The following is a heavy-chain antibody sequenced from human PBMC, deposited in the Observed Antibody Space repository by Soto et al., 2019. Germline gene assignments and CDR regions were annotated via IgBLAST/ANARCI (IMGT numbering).Heavy chain of an antibody. D-gene: IGHD3-10*01. J-gene: IGHJ4*02. CDR1: GFTFSSYG. CDR3: YVGTRDYFDY. Sequence: HPGGSLRLSCAASGFTFSSYGMHWVRQAPGKGLEWVAVISYDGSNKYYADSVKGRFTISRDNSKNTLYLQMNSLRAEDTAVYYCYVGTRDYFDYWGQGTLVTVSS. V-gene: IGHV3-30*03. CDR2: ISYDGSNK.